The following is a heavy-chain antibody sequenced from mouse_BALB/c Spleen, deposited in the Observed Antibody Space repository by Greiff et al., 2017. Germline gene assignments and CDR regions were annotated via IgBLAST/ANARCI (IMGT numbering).Heavy chain of an antibody. CDR1: GFTFSDYY. Sequence: EVQLVESGGGLVKPGGSLKLSCAASGFTFSDYYMYWVRQTPEKRLEWVATISDGGSYTYYPDSVKGRFTISRDNAKNNLYLQMSSLKSEDTAMYYCARAYDSYAMDYWGQGTSVTVSS. CDR3: ARAYDSYAMDY. CDR2: ISDGGSYT. D-gene: IGHD6-5*01. V-gene: IGHV5-4*02. J-gene: IGHJ4*01.